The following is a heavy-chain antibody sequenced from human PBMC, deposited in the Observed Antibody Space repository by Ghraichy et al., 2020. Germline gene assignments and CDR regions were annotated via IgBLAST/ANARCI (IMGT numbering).Heavy chain of an antibody. CDR3: AREGQLVRETYGMDV. V-gene: IGHV1-69*13. CDR1: GGTFSSYA. D-gene: IGHD6-13*01. J-gene: IGHJ6*02. CDR2: IIPIFGTA. Sequence: SVKVSCKASGGTFSSYAISWVRQAPGQGLEWMGGIIPIFGTANYAQKFQGRVTITADESTSTAYMELSSLRSEDTAVYYCAREGQLVRETYGMDVWGQGTTVTVSS.